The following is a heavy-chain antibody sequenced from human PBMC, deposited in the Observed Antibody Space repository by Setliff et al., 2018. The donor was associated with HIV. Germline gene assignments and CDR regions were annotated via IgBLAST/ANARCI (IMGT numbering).Heavy chain of an antibody. D-gene: IGHD3-10*01. CDR2: IYYSGST. V-gene: IGHV4-59*12. J-gene: IGHJ4*02. Sequence: PSETLSLTCTVSGGSISSYYWSWIRQPPGKGLEWIGYIYYSGSTNYNPSLKSRVTISVDTSKNQFSLKLSSVTAADTAVYYCARDRAWYYYGSGSVFDYWGQGTLVTVS. CDR3: ARDRAWYYYGSGSVFDY. CDR1: GGSISSYY.